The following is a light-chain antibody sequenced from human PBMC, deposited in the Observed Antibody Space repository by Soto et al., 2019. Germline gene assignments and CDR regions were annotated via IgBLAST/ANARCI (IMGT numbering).Light chain of an antibody. CDR1: QSVTSN. CDR3: QQYNNWPLT. CDR2: GAS. J-gene: IGKJ3*01. V-gene: IGKV3-15*01. Sequence: EIVMTQSPATLSVSPGERATLSCRASQSVTSNLAWYQQKPGQAPRLLIYGASTRATGPPARFSGSGSGTEFTLTISSMQSEDFAVYYCQQYNNWPLTFGPGTKVDIK.